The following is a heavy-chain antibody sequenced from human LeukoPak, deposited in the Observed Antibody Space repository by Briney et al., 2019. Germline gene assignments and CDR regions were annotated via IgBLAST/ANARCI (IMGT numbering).Heavy chain of an antibody. D-gene: IGHD3-3*01. Sequence: PSETLSLTCTVSGGSISSYYWSWIRQPAGKGLEWIGRIYTSGSTNYNPSLKSRVTMSVDTSKNQFSLKLSSVTAADTAVYYCARWDYDFWSGSGPGWFDPWGQGTLVTVSS. J-gene: IGHJ5*02. CDR2: IYTSGST. CDR3: ARWDYDFWSGSGPGWFDP. V-gene: IGHV4-4*07. CDR1: GGSISSYY.